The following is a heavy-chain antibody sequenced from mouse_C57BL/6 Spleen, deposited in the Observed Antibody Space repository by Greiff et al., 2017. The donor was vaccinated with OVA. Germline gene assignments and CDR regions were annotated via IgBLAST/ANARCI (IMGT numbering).Heavy chain of an antibody. J-gene: IGHJ2*01. Sequence: QVQLQQSGTELVKPGASVKLSCKASGYTFTSYWMHWVKQRPGQGLEWIGNINPSNGGTNYNEKFKSKATLTADKSSSTAYMQLSSLTSEDSAVYYCAREGYDGPYFDYWGQGTTLTVSS. CDR3: AREGYDGPYFDY. CDR2: INPSNGGT. D-gene: IGHD2-12*01. CDR1: GYTFTSYW. V-gene: IGHV1-53*01.